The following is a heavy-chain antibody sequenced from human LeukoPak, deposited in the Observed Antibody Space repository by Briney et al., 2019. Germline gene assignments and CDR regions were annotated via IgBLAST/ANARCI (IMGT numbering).Heavy chain of an antibody. V-gene: IGHV4-31*03. D-gene: IGHD4-23*01. CDR2: IYYNGST. CDR3: ARVWGGGTYYFDY. Sequence: PSQTLSLTCTVSGGSISSCGYYWSWIRQHPGKGLEWIGYIYYNGSTYYNPSLKSRVTISVDTSKNQFSLKLSSVTAADTAVYYCARVWGGGTYYFDYWGQGTLVTVSS. CDR1: GGSISSCGYY. J-gene: IGHJ4*02.